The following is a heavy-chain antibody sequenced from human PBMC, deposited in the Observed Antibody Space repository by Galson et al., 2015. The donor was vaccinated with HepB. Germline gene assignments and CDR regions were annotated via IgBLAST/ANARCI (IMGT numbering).Heavy chain of an antibody. D-gene: IGHD6-13*01. V-gene: IGHV3-7*03. CDR3: GRLRSWYGRYQFDY. J-gene: IGHJ4*02. Sequence: LRLSCAASGFTFSRFWMGWVRQAPEKGLEWVANIKDDGSQTFYVDSVKGRLIISRDNAKNSMFLQMNSLRVEDTAVYYCGRLRSWYGRYQFDYWGQGVMVTVSS. CDR1: GFTFSRFW. CDR2: IKDDGSQT.